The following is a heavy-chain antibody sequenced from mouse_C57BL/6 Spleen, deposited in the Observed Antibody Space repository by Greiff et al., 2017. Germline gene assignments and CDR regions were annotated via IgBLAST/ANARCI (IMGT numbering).Heavy chain of an antibody. Sequence: QVHVKQSGAELAKPGASVKLSCKASGYTFTSYWMHWVKQRPGQGLEWIGYINPSSGYTKYNQKFKDKATLTADKSSSTAYMQLSSLTYEDSAVYYCARGGYSNYDAMDYWGQGTSVTVSS. CDR3: ARGGYSNYDAMDY. V-gene: IGHV1-7*01. J-gene: IGHJ4*01. CDR2: INPSSGYT. CDR1: GYTFTSYW. D-gene: IGHD2-5*01.